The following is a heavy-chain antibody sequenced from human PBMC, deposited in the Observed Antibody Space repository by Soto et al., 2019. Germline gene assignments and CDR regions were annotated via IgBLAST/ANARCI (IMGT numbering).Heavy chain of an antibody. CDR1: GFTFSSYS. V-gene: IGHV3-30*18. J-gene: IGHJ4*02. CDR3: AKDLRPNLKIAARFIH. CDR2: ISYDGSNK. D-gene: IGHD6-6*01. Sequence: GGSLRLSCAASGFTFSSYSMNWVRQAPGKGLEWVAVISYDGSNKYYADSVKGRFTISRDNSKNTLYLQMNSLRAEDTAVYYCAKDLRPNLKIAARFIHWGQGTLVTVSS.